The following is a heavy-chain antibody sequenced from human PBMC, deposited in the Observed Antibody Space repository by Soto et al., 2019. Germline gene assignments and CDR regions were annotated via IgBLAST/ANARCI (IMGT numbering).Heavy chain of an antibody. CDR3: ARWGGGFAN. CDR2: IKPDGSDK. V-gene: IGHV3-7*01. D-gene: IGHD3-16*01. J-gene: IGHJ4*02. Sequence: EVQLVESGGGSVQPGGSLRLSCAASGFAFSNYWMSWVRQAPGKGLEWVANIKPDGSDKYYVDSVKGRFTISRDNTKNSLYLQMNSLRAEDTAVYYCARWGGGFANWGQGTQVTVSS. CDR1: GFAFSNYW.